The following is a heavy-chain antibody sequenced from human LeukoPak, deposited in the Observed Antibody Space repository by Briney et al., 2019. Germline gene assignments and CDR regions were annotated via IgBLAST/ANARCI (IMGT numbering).Heavy chain of an antibody. CDR3: ARGGSSGWYHYYYYYGMDV. Sequence: GGSLRLSCAASGFTFSSYWMSWVRQAPGKGLEWVANIKKDGSEKYYVDSVKGRFTISRDNAKNSLYLQMNSLRAEDTAVYYCARGGSSGWYHYYYYYGMDVWGQGTTVTVSS. CDR1: GFTFSSYW. D-gene: IGHD6-19*01. CDR2: IKKDGSEK. V-gene: IGHV3-7*01. J-gene: IGHJ6*02.